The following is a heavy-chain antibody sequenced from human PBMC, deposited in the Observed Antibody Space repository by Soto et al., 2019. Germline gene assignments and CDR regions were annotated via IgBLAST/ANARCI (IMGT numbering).Heavy chain of an antibody. Sequence: SETLSLTCAVSGGSISSGGYSWSWIRQPPGKGLEWIGYIYHSGSTYYNPSLKSRVTISVDRSKKQFSLKLSSVTAADTAVYYRAREDGPTGGFDYWGPGTLVTVYS. CDR1: GGSISSGGYS. V-gene: IGHV4-30-2*01. J-gene: IGHJ4*02. D-gene: IGHD4-17*01. CDR2: IYHSGST. CDR3: AREDGPTGGFDY.